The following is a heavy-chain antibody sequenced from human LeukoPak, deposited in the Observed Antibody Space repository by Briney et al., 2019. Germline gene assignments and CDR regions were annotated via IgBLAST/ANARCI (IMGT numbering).Heavy chain of an antibody. D-gene: IGHD3-16*01. CDR2: IWYDGSDK. V-gene: IGHV3-33*01. J-gene: IGHJ4*02. CDR3: ARPVVLGAYLRGAYYFDS. Sequence: AGRSLRLSCAASGXTFSNYGMHWVRQAPGKGLEWVAVIWYDGSDKYHADSVKGRFTISRDNSKNTLYLQMNSLKVEDTAVYYCARPVVLGAYLRGAYYFDSWGQGTLVTVSS. CDR1: GXTFSNYG.